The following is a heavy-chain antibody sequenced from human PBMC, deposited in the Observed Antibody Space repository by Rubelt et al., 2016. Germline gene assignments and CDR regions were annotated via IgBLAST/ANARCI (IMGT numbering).Heavy chain of an antibody. Sequence: QLQLQESGPGLVKPSETLSLTCTVSGGSISSSSYYWGWIRQPPGKGLEWIGCIYYSGSTCFSRSLKSLVTLSLATSKNQFSLKLSSVTAADTAVYYGARLGGAGNWFDPWGQGTLVTVSS. D-gene: IGHD4-23*01. CDR3: ARLGGAGNWFDP. J-gene: IGHJ5*02. CDR2: IYYSGST. CDR1: GGSISSSSYY. V-gene: IGHV4-39*07.